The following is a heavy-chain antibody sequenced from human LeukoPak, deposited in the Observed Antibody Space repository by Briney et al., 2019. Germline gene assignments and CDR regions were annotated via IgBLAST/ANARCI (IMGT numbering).Heavy chain of an antibody. D-gene: IGHD3-22*01. CDR1: GFTFSSYW. Sequence: PGGSLRLSCAASGFTFSSYWMGWVRQAPGKGLEWVANIKQDGSEKYYVDSVKGRFTISRDNAKNSLYLQMNSLRAEDTAVYYCARARDIWVISYFDYWGQGTLVTVSS. CDR3: ARARDIWVISYFDY. V-gene: IGHV3-7*01. CDR2: IKQDGSEK. J-gene: IGHJ4*02.